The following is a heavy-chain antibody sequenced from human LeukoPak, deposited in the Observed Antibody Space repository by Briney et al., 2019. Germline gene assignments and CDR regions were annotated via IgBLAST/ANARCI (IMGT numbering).Heavy chain of an antibody. CDR1: GGSISSGDYY. CDR2: IYYSGST. D-gene: IGHD6-19*01. V-gene: IGHV4-30-4*01. Sequence: PSQTLSLTCTVSGGSISSGDYYRSWIRQPPGKGLEWIGYIYYSGSTYYNPSLKSRVTISVDTSNNQFSLRLSSVTAADTAVYYCARGPEYSSGWYESSNWFDPWGQGTLVTVSS. CDR3: ARGPEYSSGWYESSNWFDP. J-gene: IGHJ5*02.